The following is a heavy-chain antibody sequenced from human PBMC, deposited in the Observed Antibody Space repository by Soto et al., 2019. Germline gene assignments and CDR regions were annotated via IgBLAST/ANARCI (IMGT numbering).Heavy chain of an antibody. CDR1: GGTLSTYT. D-gene: IGHD1-1*01. Sequence: QVQLVQSGTEVKKPGSSVKVSCKASGGTLSTYTINWVRQAPGQGLEWMGRISPIPDIADYAQQFQGRVTIHPDKSTSTAYMELTRLKAADTAVYYCARAVPRVIVPTVVSHWWFDPWGQGTLVTVSS. CDR2: ISPIPDIA. J-gene: IGHJ5*02. CDR3: ARAVPRVIVPTVVSHWWFDP. V-gene: IGHV1-69*02.